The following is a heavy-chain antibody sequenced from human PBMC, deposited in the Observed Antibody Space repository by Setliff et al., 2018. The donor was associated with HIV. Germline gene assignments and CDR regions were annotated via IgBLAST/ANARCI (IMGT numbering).Heavy chain of an antibody. J-gene: IGHJ4*02. D-gene: IGHD6-19*01. CDR3: ARGKWLVRSFLFDY. V-gene: IGHV4-34*01. Sequence: SETLSLTCAVYGESFSGYDWTWIRQPPGGGLEWIGEINHSGRTNYSPSLKSRVTISVDTSKNQFSLRLNSVTAADTAVYYCARGKWLVRSFLFDYWGQGSLVTVS. CDR1: GESFSGYD. CDR2: INHSGRT.